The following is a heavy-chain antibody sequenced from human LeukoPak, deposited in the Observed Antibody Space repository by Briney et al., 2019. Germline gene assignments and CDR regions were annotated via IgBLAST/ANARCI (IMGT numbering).Heavy chain of an antibody. Sequence: GGSLRLSCAASGFTFSSYGMHWVRQAPGKGLEWVAFIRYAGSNKYYADSVKGRFTISRDNSKNTLYLQMNSLRAEDTAVYYCASRRYYDILTGTDYWGQGTLVTVSS. J-gene: IGHJ4*02. CDR1: GFTFSSYG. D-gene: IGHD3-9*01. V-gene: IGHV3-30*02. CDR2: IRYAGSNK. CDR3: ASRRYYDILTGTDY.